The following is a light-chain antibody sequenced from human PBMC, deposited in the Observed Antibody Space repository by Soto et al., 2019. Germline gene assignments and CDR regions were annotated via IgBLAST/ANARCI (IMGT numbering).Light chain of an antibody. CDR3: QQYNSDSQT. Sequence: DIQMTQSPSTLSASVGDRVTITCRASQSISSWLAWYQQKPGKATKLLIYKASSLASGVPSRFSGSGSGTEFTLTISSLQLDDFATYYCQQYNSDSQTFGQGTTVEIK. CDR2: KAS. CDR1: QSISSW. V-gene: IGKV1-5*03. J-gene: IGKJ1*01.